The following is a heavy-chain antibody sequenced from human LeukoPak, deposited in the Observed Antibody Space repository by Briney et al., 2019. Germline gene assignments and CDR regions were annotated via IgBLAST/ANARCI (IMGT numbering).Heavy chain of an antibody. CDR3: ARLIAVTDY. V-gene: IGHV3-23*01. J-gene: IGHJ4*02. CDR2: ISGSGGST. D-gene: IGHD6-19*01. Sequence: PRGSLRLSCAASGFTFSSYAMSWVRQAPGKGLEWVSAISGSGGSTYYADSVKGRFTISRDNPKNTLYLQMNSLRAEDTAVYYCARLIAVTDYWGQGTLVTVSS. CDR1: GFTFSSYA.